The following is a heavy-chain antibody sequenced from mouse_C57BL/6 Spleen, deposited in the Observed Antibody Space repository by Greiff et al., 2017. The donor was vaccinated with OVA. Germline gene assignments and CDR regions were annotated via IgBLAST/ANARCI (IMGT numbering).Heavy chain of an antibody. CDR2: IDPSGSYT. D-gene: IGHD2-3*01. CDR1: GYTFTSYW. Sequence: QVQLQQPGAELVKPGASVKLSCKASGYTFTSYWMHWVKQRPGQGLEWIGEIDPSGSYTNYNQKFKGKFTLTVDKSTSTAYMQLSSLTSEDSAVYYCASYDDSVCYWGQGTTLTVSS. V-gene: IGHV1-69*01. CDR3: ASYDDSVCY. J-gene: IGHJ2*01.